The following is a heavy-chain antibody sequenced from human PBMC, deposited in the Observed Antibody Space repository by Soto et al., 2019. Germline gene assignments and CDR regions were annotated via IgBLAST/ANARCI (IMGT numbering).Heavy chain of an antibody. CDR2: INPSGGST. CDR1: GYTFTSYY. D-gene: IGHD4-17*01. Sequence: QVQLVQSGAEVKKPGASVKVSCKASGYTFTSYYMHWVRQAPGQGLEWMGIINPSGGSTSYAQKFQGRVTMNRDTSKSKVYMELSSLRSEDTAVYYCARDTVTGLDAFDIWGQGTMVTVSS. CDR3: ARDTVTGLDAFDI. J-gene: IGHJ3*02. V-gene: IGHV1-46*03.